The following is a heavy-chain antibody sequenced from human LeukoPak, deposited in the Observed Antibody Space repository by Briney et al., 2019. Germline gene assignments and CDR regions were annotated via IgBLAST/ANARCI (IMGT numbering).Heavy chain of an antibody. CDR1: GFTFSSYA. J-gene: IGHJ4*02. D-gene: IGHD6-19*01. CDR2: ISGSGTST. Sequence: TGGSLRLSRAASGFTFSSYAMSWVRQASGKGLEWVSAISGSGTSTYYADSVKGRFTISRDNSKNTLYLQMNSLRAEDTAVYYCAKDTYTSGWYSLDYWGQGTLVTVSS. V-gene: IGHV3-23*01. CDR3: AKDTYTSGWYSLDY.